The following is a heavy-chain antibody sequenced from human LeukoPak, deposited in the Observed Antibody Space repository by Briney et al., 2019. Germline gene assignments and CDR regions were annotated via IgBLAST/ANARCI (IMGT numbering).Heavy chain of an antibody. Sequence: SETLSLTCTVSGGSISSSSYYWGWIRQPPGKGLEWIGSIYYSGSTYYNPSLKSRVTISVDTSKNQFSLKLNSVTAADTAVYYCARLGFGRYWGQGTLVTVSS. CDR1: GGSISSSSYY. V-gene: IGHV4-39*07. CDR3: ARLGFGRY. J-gene: IGHJ4*02. CDR2: IYYSGST. D-gene: IGHD3-10*01.